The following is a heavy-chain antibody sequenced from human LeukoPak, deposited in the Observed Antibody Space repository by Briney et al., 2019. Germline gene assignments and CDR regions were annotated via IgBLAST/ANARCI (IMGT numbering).Heavy chain of an antibody. D-gene: IGHD3-10*01. Sequence: GAALQISCKGAGFPFTSYWISGGRQMRGKGLEWMGRIDRSDSYTNYSPSLKGHVSISADKSINTAYLQWSSLKASDTAIYYCARHGDGGSGEYFHYWGQGALVTVSS. V-gene: IGHV5-10-1*01. CDR3: ARHGDGGSGEYFHY. CDR2: IDRSDSYT. J-gene: IGHJ1*01. CDR1: GFPFTSYW.